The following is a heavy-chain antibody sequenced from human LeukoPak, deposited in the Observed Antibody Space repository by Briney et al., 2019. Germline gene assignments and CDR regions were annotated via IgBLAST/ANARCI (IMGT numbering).Heavy chain of an antibody. Sequence: SGTLSLTCAISGASISSTIWWIWVRQPPGKGLEWIGEMHHSGRTNYNPSLKSRITISVDKSKNQVFLRLNSVAAADTALYYCARAQEGCSRASCYLEPWGQGTLVTVSS. J-gene: IGHJ5*02. D-gene: IGHD2-2*01. CDR3: ARAQEGCSRASCYLEP. CDR2: MHHSGRT. V-gene: IGHV4-4*02. CDR1: GASISSTIW.